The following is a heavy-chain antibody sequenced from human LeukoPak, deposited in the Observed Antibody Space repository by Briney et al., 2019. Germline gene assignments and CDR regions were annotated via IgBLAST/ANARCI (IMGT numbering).Heavy chain of an antibody. D-gene: IGHD4-11*01. CDR3: AKDVEGDYSNYSFDY. V-gene: IGHV3-30*02. J-gene: IGHJ4*02. CDR1: GFTFSSYG. CDR2: IRYDGSNK. Sequence: GGSLRLSCAASGFTFSSYGMHWVRQAPGKGLEWVAFIRYDGSNKYYADSVKGRFTISRDNAKNSLYLQMNSLRAEDMALYYCAKDVEGDYSNYSFDYWGQGTLVTVSS.